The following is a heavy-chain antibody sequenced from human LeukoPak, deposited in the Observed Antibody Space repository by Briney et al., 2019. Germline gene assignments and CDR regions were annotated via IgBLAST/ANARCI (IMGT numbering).Heavy chain of an antibody. CDR3: ARELYYYDSSGYSY. CDR1: GYTFTSYG. J-gene: IGHJ4*02. CDR2: ISAYNGNT. V-gene: IGHV1-18*01. D-gene: IGHD3-22*01. Sequence: ASVKVSCKASGYTFTSYGISWVRQAPGQGLEWMGWISAYNGNTNYAQKLQGRVTMTTDTSTSTAYMELRSLRSDDTAVYYCARELYYYDSSGYSYWGQGTLVTVSS.